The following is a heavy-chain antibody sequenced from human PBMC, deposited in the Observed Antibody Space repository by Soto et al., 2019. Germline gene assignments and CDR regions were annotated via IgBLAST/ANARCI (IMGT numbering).Heavy chain of an antibody. Sequence: EVQLLESGGGLVQPGGSLRLSCAASGFTFSSYAMSWVRQAPGKGLEWVSAISGSGGSTYYADSVTGRFTISRDNSNNTLYLQMNGLRAEDTAVYYCAKPGCSGGSCQGFDYWGQGTLVTVSS. D-gene: IGHD2-15*01. CDR3: AKPGCSGGSCQGFDY. CDR1: GFTFSSYA. CDR2: ISGSGGST. J-gene: IGHJ4*02. V-gene: IGHV3-23*01.